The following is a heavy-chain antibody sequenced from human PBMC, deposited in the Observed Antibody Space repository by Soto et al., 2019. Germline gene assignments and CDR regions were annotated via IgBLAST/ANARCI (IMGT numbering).Heavy chain of an antibody. CDR2: ISTDSGYT. J-gene: IGHJ6*02. CDR3: ARDRPPGSLYGMDA. CDR1: GYIFTTYG. V-gene: IGHV1-18*01. Sequence: QIQLVQSGGEVERPGASVTVFCEASGYIFTTYGLSWVRQTPARGLEWMGWISTDSGYTQYSQLLQGRVTMTRDTSTNTAYMELRDLTFDDTGIYYCARDRPPGSLYGMDAWGQGTAVTVSS.